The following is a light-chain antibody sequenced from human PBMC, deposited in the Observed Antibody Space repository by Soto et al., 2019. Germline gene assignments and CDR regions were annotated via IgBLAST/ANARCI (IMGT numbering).Light chain of an antibody. CDR1: QSVSSF. CDR3: QQRYSSWT. CDR2: GAS. J-gene: IGKJ1*01. V-gene: IGKV3-11*01. Sequence: EIVLTQSPATLSLSPGESATLSCRASQSVSSFLARYQQKPGQAPRLLIYGASNRATGIPARFSASGSGTDLTLTISSLEPEDSAVYYCQQRYSSWTFGQGTKVDIK.